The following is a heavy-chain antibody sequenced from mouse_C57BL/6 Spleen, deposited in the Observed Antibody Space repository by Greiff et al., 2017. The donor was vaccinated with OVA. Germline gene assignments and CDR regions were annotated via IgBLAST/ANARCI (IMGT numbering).Heavy chain of an antibody. CDR2: IDPSDSYT. D-gene: IGHD3-3*01. CDR3: ARSRGNYWYFDV. CDR1: GYTFTSYW. Sequence: QVQLQQSGAELVRPGTSVKLSCKASGYTFTSYWMHWVKQRPGQGLEWIGVIDPSDSYTNYNQKFKGKATLTVDTSSSTAYMQLSSLTSEDSAVYYCARSRGNYWYFDVWGTGTTVTVSS. V-gene: IGHV1-59*01. J-gene: IGHJ1*03.